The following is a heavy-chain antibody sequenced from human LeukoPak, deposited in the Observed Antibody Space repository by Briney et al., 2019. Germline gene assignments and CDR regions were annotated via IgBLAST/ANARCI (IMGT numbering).Heavy chain of an antibody. Sequence: LSETLSLTCTVSGGSISSYYWSWIRQPAGKGLEWIGRIYTSGSTNYNPSLKSRVTMSVDTSKNQFSLKLSSVTAADTAVYYCARGTYSSSWYSDGMDVWGQGTTVTVSS. V-gene: IGHV4-4*07. CDR2: IYTSGST. CDR1: GGSISSYY. CDR3: ARGTYSSSWYSDGMDV. J-gene: IGHJ6*02. D-gene: IGHD6-13*01.